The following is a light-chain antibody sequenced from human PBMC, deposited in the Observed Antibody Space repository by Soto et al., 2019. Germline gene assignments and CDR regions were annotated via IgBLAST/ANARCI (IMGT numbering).Light chain of an antibody. Sequence: DIQMTQSPSSVSASVGDRVTITCRASQYISSWLAWYQQKPGKAPQLLIYAASSLQSGVPSRFSGSGSGTDFTLTISSLQPEDFANYYCLQSNSFPHTFGQGNKLEIK. CDR3: LQSNSFPHT. V-gene: IGKV1-12*01. CDR2: AAS. J-gene: IGKJ2*01. CDR1: QYISSW.